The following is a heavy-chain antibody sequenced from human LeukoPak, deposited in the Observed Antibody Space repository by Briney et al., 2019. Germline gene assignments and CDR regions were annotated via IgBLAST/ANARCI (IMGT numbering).Heavy chain of an antibody. CDR2: TYYRSKWYN. CDR1: GDSVSTNNTA. CDR3: ARGTWGSTYYFDY. J-gene: IGHJ4*02. V-gene: IGHV6-1*01. D-gene: IGHD7-27*01. Sequence: SQTLSLTCAISGDSVSTNNTAWNWIRQSPSRGLEWPGRTYYRSKWYNNYAVSVKSRITINPDTSKNQFSLQLNSVTPEDTAVYYCARGTWGSTYYFDYWGQGTLVTVSS.